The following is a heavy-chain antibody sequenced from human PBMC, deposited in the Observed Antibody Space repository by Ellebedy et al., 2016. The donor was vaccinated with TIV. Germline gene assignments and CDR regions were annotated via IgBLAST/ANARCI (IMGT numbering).Heavy chain of an antibody. Sequence: GESLKISCVASGFTFSSNGLSWVRQAPGKGLEWVSGISGSYGNTYHADSLKGRFTISRDNSKNTLFLQMNSLRDEGTAVYYCTKAGPIVYSTRRGLLDWGQGTLVTVSS. J-gene: IGHJ4*02. CDR3: TKAGPIVYSTRRGLLD. D-gene: IGHD2-2*01. CDR1: GFTFSSNG. CDR2: ISGSYGNT. V-gene: IGHV3-23*01.